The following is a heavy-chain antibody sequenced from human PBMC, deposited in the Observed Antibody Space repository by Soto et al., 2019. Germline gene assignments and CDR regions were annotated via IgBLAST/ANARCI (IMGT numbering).Heavy chain of an antibody. CDR2: IYFSGRP. Sequence: SVTLSLTSTVSGGSISNYYWSWMRHPPGKGLGWIVYIYFSGRPNYNLSLKIRVTMSVDTSKNQFSLILNSVTAADTAVFYCARDGDGLDTWCQVTQVTVSS. D-gene: IGHD7-27*01. V-gene: IGHV4-59*01. CDR3: ARDGDGLDT. J-gene: IGHJ4*02. CDR1: GGSISNYY.